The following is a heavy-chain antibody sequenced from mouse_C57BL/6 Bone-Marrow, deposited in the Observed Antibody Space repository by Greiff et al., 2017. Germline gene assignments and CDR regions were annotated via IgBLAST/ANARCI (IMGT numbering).Heavy chain of an antibody. J-gene: IGHJ2*01. D-gene: IGHD1-2*01. CDR3: ASITGYFDY. V-gene: IGHV1-74*01. Sequence: VQLQQPGAELVKPGASVKVSCKASGYTFTSYWMHWVRQRPGQGLEWIGRIHPSDSDTNYNQKFKCKATLTVYKSSSTAYMQHSSLTSEDSAVYYCASITGYFDYWGQGTTLTVSS. CDR2: IHPSDSDT. CDR1: GYTFTSYW.